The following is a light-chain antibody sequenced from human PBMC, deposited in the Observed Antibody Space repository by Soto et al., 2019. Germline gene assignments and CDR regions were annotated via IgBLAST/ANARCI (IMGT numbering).Light chain of an antibody. CDR1: QSISNY. Sequence: DIQMTQSPSSLSASVGDRVTITCRASQSISNYVNWYQHKPGNAPNLLISAASSLQSGVPTRFSGGGSGSDFTLTISCLQPEDFATYYCQQSYSSPQTFGQGTRVEIK. CDR2: AAS. J-gene: IGKJ1*01. CDR3: QQSYSSPQT. V-gene: IGKV1-39*01.